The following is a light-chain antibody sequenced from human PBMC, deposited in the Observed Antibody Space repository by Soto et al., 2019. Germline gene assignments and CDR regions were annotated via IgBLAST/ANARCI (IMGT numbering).Light chain of an antibody. CDR1: QSIGSF. J-gene: IGKJ2*01. Sequence: EIVLTQSPATLSLSPGERATLSCRASQSIGSFLAWYQQKPGQAPRLLIYDKSNRATGIPARFSGSGSETDFTLTISSLEPEESAVYYCQQRSDWPTFGQGTKVEIK. CDR3: QQRSDWPT. CDR2: DKS. V-gene: IGKV3-11*01.